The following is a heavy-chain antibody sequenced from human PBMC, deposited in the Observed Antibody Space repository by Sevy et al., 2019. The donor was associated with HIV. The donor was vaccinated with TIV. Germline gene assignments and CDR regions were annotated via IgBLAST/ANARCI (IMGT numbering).Heavy chain of an antibody. D-gene: IGHD5-12*01. CDR2: IDSRSSNI. V-gene: IGHV3-48*01. CDR1: GFTFSSYS. Sequence: GGSLRLSCAASGFTFSSYSMNWVRQAPGKGLEWLSYIDSRSSNIYYADSVKGRFTVSRDNAQNSLYVQMNSLGGEDTAVYYCAREGGYTDQGMDVWGQGTTVTVSS. J-gene: IGHJ6*02. CDR3: AREGGYTDQGMDV.